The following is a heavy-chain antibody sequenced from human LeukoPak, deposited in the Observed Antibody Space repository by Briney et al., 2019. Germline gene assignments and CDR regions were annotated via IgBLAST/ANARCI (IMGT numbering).Heavy chain of an antibody. CDR2: TYYRSKWYN. V-gene: IGHV6-1*01. CDR1: GDSVSSNSAA. CDR3: AREFISWELPYYFDY. Sequence: ASQTLSLTCAISGDSVSSNSAAWNWIRQSPSRGLEWLGRTYYRSKWYNDYAVSVKSRITITPDTSKNQFSLQLNSVTPEDTAVYYCAREFISWELPYYFDYWGQGTLVTVSS. D-gene: IGHD1-26*01. J-gene: IGHJ4*02.